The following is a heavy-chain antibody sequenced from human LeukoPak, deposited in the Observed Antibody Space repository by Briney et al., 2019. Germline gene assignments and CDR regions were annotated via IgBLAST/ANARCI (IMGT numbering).Heavy chain of an antibody. J-gene: IGHJ4*02. Sequence: GRSLRLSCAASEFTFSTYGMHWVRQAPGKGLEWVAVISYDGSYKFYADSVKGRFTISRDNSKSTLYLQVNSLRAEDTAVYYCAKDRYSGLNTIDYWGQGTLVTVSS. D-gene: IGHD6-13*01. CDR1: EFTFSTYG. V-gene: IGHV3-30*18. CDR2: ISYDGSYK. CDR3: AKDRYSGLNTIDY.